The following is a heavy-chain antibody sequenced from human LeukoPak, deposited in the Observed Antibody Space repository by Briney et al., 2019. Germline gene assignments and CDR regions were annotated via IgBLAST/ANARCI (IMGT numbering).Heavy chain of an antibody. CDR2: ISAYNGNT. CDR3: ATTPGKLGFGELSR. Sequence: ASVKVSCKASGYTFTSYGISWVRQAPGQGPEWMGWISAYNGNTNYAQNLQGRVTMTTDTSTSTAYMELSSLRSEDTAVYYCATTPGKLGFGELSRWGQGALVTVSS. J-gene: IGHJ4*02. D-gene: IGHD3-10*01. CDR1: GYTFTSYG. V-gene: IGHV1-18*01.